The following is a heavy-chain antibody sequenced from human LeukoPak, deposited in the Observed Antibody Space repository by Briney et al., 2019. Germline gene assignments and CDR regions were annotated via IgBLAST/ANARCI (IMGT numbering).Heavy chain of an antibody. CDR1: GGSINSSNYY. CDR3: ARHRDSSGWYDFDY. J-gene: IGHJ4*02. V-gene: IGHV4-39*01. Sequence: SETLSLTCTVSGGSINSSNYYWGWIRQPPGKGLEWIGSISYSGSTYYNPSLKSRVSISVDTSKDQFSLKLSSATAADTAVYYCARHRDSSGWYDFDYWGQGALVTVSS. D-gene: IGHD6-19*01. CDR2: ISYSGST.